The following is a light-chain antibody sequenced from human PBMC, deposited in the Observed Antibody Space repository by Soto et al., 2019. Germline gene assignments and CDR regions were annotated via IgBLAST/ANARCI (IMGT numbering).Light chain of an antibody. V-gene: IGLV1-40*01. J-gene: IGLJ3*02. Sequence: QSVLTQPPSVSGAPGQRVTISCTGSSSNTGAGYDVHWYQQLPGTAPRLLIYGNNNRPAGVPDRFSASKSGTSASLAITGLQAEDEADYYCQSYDSSLSGWLFGGGTQLTVL. CDR2: GNN. CDR1: SSNTGAGYD. CDR3: QSYDSSLSGWL.